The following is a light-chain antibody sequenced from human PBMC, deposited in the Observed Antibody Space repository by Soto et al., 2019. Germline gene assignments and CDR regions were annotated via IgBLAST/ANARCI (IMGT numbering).Light chain of an antibody. J-gene: IGKJ2*01. CDR1: QYVSDN. CDR3: QQYHDCPYT. CDR2: GAS. V-gene: IGKV3-15*01. Sequence: EIVMTQSPGTLSVSPGETATLSCRASQYVSDNLAWYHQRPGQAPRLLLYGASTRATGIPARFSGSGSGTEFTLTISSLQSEDCALYYCQQYHDCPYTFGQGTKLEIK.